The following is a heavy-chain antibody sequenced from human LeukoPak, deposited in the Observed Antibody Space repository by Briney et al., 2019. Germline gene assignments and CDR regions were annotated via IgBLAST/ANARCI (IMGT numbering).Heavy chain of an antibody. CDR1: GGAFRGYY. Sequence: PSETPSPTRPVFGGAFRGYYSSWIRPPPRKGPEWIGEINHSGSTNYNPSLKSRVTISVDTSKNQFSLKLSSVTAADTAVYYCATRRGGWFDPWGQGTLVTVSS. V-gene: IGHV4-34*01. CDR3: ATRRGGWFDP. D-gene: IGHD3-10*01. J-gene: IGHJ5*02. CDR2: INHSGST.